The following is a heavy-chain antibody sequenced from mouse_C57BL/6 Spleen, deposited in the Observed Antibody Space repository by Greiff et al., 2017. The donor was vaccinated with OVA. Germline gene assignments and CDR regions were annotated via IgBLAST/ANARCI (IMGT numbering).Heavy chain of an antibody. V-gene: IGHV1-85*01. Sequence: VKLQESGPELVKPGASVKLSCKASGYTFTSYDINWVKQRPGQGLEWIGWIYPRDGSTKYNEKFKGKATLTVDTSSSTAYMELHSLTSEDSAVYFCARGVKYYGNYVSAMDYWGQGTSVTVSS. CDR1: GYTFTSYD. CDR2: IYPRDGST. D-gene: IGHD2-1*01. CDR3: ARGVKYYGNYVSAMDY. J-gene: IGHJ4*01.